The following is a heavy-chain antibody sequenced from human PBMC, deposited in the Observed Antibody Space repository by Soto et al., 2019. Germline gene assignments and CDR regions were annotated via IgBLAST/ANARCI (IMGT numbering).Heavy chain of an antibody. CDR1: GFTFSSYG. Sequence: GGSLRLSCAASGFTFSSYGMHWVRQAPGKGLEWVAVISYDGSNKYYEDSVKGRFTISRDNSKNTLYLQMNSLRAEDTAEYYCAKDDDTVVYPSPFDYWGQGTLVTVSS. CDR2: ISYDGSNK. J-gene: IGHJ4*02. V-gene: IGHV3-30*18. D-gene: IGHD4-17*01. CDR3: AKDDDTVVYPSPFDY.